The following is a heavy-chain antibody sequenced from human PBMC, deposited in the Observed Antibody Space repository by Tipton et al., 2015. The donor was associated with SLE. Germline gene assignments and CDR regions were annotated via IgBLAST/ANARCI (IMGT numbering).Heavy chain of an antibody. V-gene: IGHV4-59*04. CDR3: ARFSELSLDY. CDR1: GGSISSHY. CDR2: IYHSGST. D-gene: IGHD3-3*01. J-gene: IGHJ4*02. Sequence: GLVKPSETLSFTCTVSGGSISSHYWSWIRQPPGKGLEWIGSIYHSGSTYYNPSLKSRVTISVDTSKNQFSLKLSSVTAADTAVYYCARFSELSLDYWGQGTLVTVSS.